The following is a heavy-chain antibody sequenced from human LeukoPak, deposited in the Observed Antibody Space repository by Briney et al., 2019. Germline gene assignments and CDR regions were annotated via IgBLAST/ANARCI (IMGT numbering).Heavy chain of an antibody. D-gene: IGHD1-14*01. Sequence: PGGSLRLSCAASGFTFSSYSMNWVRQAPGKGLEWIGYIYYSGSTYYNPSLKSRVTISVDTSKNQFSLKLSSVTAADTAVYYCARAPEPPYYFDYWGQGTLVTVSS. V-gene: IGHV4-59*06. CDR1: GFTFSSYS. CDR3: ARAPEPPYYFDY. J-gene: IGHJ4*02. CDR2: IYYSGST.